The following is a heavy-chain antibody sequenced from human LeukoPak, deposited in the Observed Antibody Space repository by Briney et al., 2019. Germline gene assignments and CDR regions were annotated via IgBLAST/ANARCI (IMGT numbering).Heavy chain of an antibody. D-gene: IGHD5/OR15-5a*01. CDR2: IYPSDSET. CDR3: ARRRAATTFYHYSMDF. J-gene: IGHJ6*02. Sequence: KAGESLKISCKASGYTFSTYWIAWVRQMPGKGLEWMGIIYPSDSETRYSPSFQGQVTISVDKSISTAYLQWRSLKASDTAMYYCARRRAATTFYHYSMDFWGHGTTVIVSS. V-gene: IGHV5-51*01. CDR1: GYTFSTYW.